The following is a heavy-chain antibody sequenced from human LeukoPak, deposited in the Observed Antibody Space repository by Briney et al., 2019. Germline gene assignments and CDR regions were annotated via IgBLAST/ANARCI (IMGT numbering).Heavy chain of an antibody. D-gene: IGHD1-26*01. Sequence: ASVKVSCKASGYTFTGYYLHWVRQAPGQGLDWMGWINPNSGGTTYAQNFKGRVTMTWDTSISTAYMELSRLRSDDTAVYYCAREWELLRKYLYHWGQGTLVTVSS. CDR2: INPNSGGT. V-gene: IGHV1-2*02. CDR1: GYTFTGYY. J-gene: IGHJ1*01. CDR3: AREWELLRKYLYH.